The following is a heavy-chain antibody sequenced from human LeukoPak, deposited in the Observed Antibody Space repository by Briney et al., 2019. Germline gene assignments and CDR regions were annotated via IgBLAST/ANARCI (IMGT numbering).Heavy chain of an antibody. Sequence: ASVKVSCKASGYTFTDYYILWLRQAPGQGLEWVGWVNPHSGGTNFAQRFQGRVTMTRDTSISTVYMELTRLTSDVTAVYYCATVPCVISSCSPDNWFDPWGQGTLVTVSS. D-gene: IGHD2-2*01. V-gene: IGHV1-2*02. CDR1: GYTFTDYY. CDR2: VNPHSGGT. CDR3: ATVPCVISSCSPDNWFDP. J-gene: IGHJ5*02.